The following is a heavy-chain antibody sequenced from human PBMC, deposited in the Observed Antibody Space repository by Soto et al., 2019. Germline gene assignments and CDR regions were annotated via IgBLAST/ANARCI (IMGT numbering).Heavy chain of an antibody. J-gene: IGHJ4*02. CDR3: VLLAAAGTHPIDY. D-gene: IGHD6-13*01. V-gene: IGHV1-2*04. Sequence: GASVKVSCKASGYTFTGYYMHWVRQAPGQGLEWMGWINPNSGGTNYAQKFQGWVTMTRDTSISTAYMELSRLRSDDTAVYYCVLLAAAGTHPIDYWGQGTLVTVSS. CDR2: INPNSGGT. CDR1: GYTFTGYY.